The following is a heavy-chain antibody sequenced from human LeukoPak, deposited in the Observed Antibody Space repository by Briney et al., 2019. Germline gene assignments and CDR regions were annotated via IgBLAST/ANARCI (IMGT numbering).Heavy chain of an antibody. CDR3: ARLPEIPGIVATYYFDY. J-gene: IGHJ4*02. D-gene: IGHD3-22*01. CDR1: GGSFSGYY. V-gene: IGHV4-34*01. Sequence: SETLSLTCAVYGGSFSGYYWSWIRQPPGKGLEWIGEINHSGSTNYNPSLKSRVTISVDTSKNQFSLKLSSVTAADTAVYYCARLPEIPGIVATYYFDYWGQGTLVTVSS. CDR2: INHSGST.